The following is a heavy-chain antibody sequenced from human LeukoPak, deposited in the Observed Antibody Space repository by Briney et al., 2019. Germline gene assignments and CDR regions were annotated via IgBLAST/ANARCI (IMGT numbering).Heavy chain of an antibody. Sequence: PGRSLRLSCAASGFTFSSYGMHWVRQAPGKGLEWVAVISYDGSNKYYADSVKGRFTISRDNSKNTLYLQMNSLRAEDTAVYYCARASYSGSYWATTAEKNAFDIRGQGTMVTVSS. V-gene: IGHV3-30*03. D-gene: IGHD1-26*01. CDR2: ISYDGSNK. CDR3: ARASYSGSYWATTAEKNAFDI. CDR1: GFTFSSYG. J-gene: IGHJ3*02.